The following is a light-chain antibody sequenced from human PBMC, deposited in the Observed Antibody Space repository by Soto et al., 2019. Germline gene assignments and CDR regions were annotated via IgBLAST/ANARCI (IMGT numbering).Light chain of an antibody. CDR2: GVS. CDR3: QQYGSSPAYT. J-gene: IGKJ2*01. V-gene: IGKV3-20*01. CDR1: QSVTNSY. Sequence: EIVLTQSPGTLSLSPGERATLSCRASQSVTNSYLAWYQQKPGQAPRLLIYGVSTRATGIPDRFSGSWSGTDFTLTISRLEPEDFAVYYCQQYGSSPAYTFGQGTKLEIK.